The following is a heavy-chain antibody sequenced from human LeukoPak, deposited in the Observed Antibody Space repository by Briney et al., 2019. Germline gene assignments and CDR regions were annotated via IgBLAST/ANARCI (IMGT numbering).Heavy chain of an antibody. CDR2: ISGSGGST. CDR3: AKDLSMVRGVPPYFDY. D-gene: IGHD3-10*01. J-gene: IGHJ4*02. CDR1: GFTFSSYA. V-gene: IGHV3-23*01. Sequence: PGGSLRLSCAASGFTFSSYAMSWVRQAPGKRLEWVSAISGSGGSTYYADSVKGRFTISRDNSKNTLYLQMNSLRAEDTAVYYCAKDLSMVRGVPPYFDYWGQGTLVTVSS.